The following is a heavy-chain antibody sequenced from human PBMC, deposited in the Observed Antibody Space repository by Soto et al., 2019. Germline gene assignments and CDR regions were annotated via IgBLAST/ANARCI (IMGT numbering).Heavy chain of an antibody. Sequence: QTLSLTCAISGDSVSSNSAAWNWIRQSPSRGLERLGRTYYRSKWYNDYAVSVKSRITINPDTSKNQFSLQLNSVTPEDTAVYYCAKDLEVVGATRWGFDTWGQGTLVTVSS. J-gene: IGHJ5*02. V-gene: IGHV6-1*01. CDR1: GDSVSSNSAA. CDR3: AKDLEVVGATRWGFDT. CDR2: TYYRSKWYN. D-gene: IGHD1-26*01.